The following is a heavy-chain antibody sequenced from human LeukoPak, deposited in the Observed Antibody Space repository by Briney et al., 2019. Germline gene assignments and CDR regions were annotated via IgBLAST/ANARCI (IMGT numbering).Heavy chain of an antibody. J-gene: IGHJ4*02. CDR3: ARVRTMIVVAAAYYFDY. V-gene: IGHV4-61*02. D-gene: IGHD3-22*01. CDR2: IYTSGST. Sequence: PSETLSLTCTVSGGSISSGSYYWSWIRQPAGKGLEWIGRIYTSGSTNYNPSLKSRVTISVDTSKNQFSLKLSSVTAADTAVYYCARVRTMIVVAAAYYFDYWGQGTLVTVSS. CDR1: GGSISSGSYY.